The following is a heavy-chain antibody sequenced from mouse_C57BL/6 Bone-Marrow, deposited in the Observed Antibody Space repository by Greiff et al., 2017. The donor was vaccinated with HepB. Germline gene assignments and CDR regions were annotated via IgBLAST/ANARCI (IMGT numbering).Heavy chain of an antibody. V-gene: IGHV5-9-1*02. D-gene: IGHD2-3*01. J-gene: IGHJ3*01. CDR2: ISSGGDYI. CDR3: TRGLSDGYPFAY. CDR1: GFTFSSYA. Sequence: EVQLVESGEGLVKPGGSLKLSCAASGFTFSSYAMSWVRQTPEKRLECVAYISSGGDYIYYADTVKGRFTISRDNARNTLYLQMSSLKSEDTAMYYCTRGLSDGYPFAYWGQGTLVTVSA.